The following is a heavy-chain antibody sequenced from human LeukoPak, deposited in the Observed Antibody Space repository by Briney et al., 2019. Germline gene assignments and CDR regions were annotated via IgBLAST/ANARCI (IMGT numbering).Heavy chain of an antibody. D-gene: IGHD2-2*01. Sequence: PSETLSLTCTVSGGSISSGSYYWSWIRQPAGKGLEWIGRIYTSGSTNYNPSLKSRVTISVDTSKNQFSLKLSSVTAADTAVYYCARDLCSSTSCHAWFDPWGQGTLVTVSS. CDR1: GGSISSGSYY. CDR3: ARDLCSSTSCHAWFDP. CDR2: IYTSGST. V-gene: IGHV4-61*02. J-gene: IGHJ5*02.